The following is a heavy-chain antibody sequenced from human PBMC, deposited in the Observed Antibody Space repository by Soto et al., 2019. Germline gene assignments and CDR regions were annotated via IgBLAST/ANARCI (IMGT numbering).Heavy chain of an antibody. CDR3: ARDGGVGWFDP. D-gene: IGHD3-3*01. CDR2: ISSSSSYI. Sequence: EVQLVESGGGLVKPGGSLRLSCAASGFTFSSYSMNWVRQAPGKGLEGVSSISSSSSYIDYADSVKGRFTISRDNAKNSLYLQMNSLRAEDTAVYYCARDGGVGWFDPWGQGTLVTVSS. J-gene: IGHJ5*02. V-gene: IGHV3-21*01. CDR1: GFTFSSYS.